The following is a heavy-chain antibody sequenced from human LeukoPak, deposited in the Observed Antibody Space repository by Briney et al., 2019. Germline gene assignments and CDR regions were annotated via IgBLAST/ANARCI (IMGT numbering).Heavy chain of an antibody. Sequence: SETLSLTCTVSGGSISNSYYYWGWIRQPPGKGLEWIGTIYYSGSTSYNPSLKSRVTISVDTSKNQFSLKLSSVTAADTAMYYCARQSTTFGVVIPNWGQGTLVTVSS. V-gene: IGHV4-39*01. J-gene: IGHJ4*02. CDR1: GGSISNSYYY. CDR2: IYYSGST. D-gene: IGHD3-3*01. CDR3: ARQSTTFGVVIPN.